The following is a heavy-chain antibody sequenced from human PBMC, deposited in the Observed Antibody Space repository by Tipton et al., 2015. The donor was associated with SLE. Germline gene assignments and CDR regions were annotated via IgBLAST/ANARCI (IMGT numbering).Heavy chain of an antibody. V-gene: IGHV4-59*11. CDR1: GASISTHY. J-gene: IGHJ2*01. Sequence: TLSLTYTVSGASISTHYWSWIRQPPGKGLEWIGYISYTGNTNFNPSLKSRVTMSVATSKNQFSLRLTSVTAADTAMYYCARDSAVNFWYFDLWGRGTLVTVSS. CDR3: ARDSAVNFWYFDL. CDR2: ISYTGNT.